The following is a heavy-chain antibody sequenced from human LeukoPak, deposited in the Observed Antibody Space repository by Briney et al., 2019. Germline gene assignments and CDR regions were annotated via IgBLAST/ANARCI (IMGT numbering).Heavy chain of an antibody. CDR1: GGSISSSTYY. V-gene: IGHV4-39*07. Sequence: SETLSLTCTVSGGSISSSTYYWGWIRQPPGKGLEWIGNIYYSGSTYYNPSLKSRVTISVDTSKNQFSLKLSSVTAADTAVYYCASVDLSISSAPYYFDYWGQGTLVTVSS. D-gene: IGHD6-13*01. CDR2: IYYSGST. CDR3: ASVDLSISSAPYYFDY. J-gene: IGHJ4*02.